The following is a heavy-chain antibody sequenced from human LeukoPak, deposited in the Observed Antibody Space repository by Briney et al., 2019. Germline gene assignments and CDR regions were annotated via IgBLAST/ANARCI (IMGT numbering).Heavy chain of an antibody. V-gene: IGHV3-33*01. D-gene: IGHD6-19*01. Sequence: PGRFLRLSCAASGFTFSNYGMNWVRQAAGKGLEWVAVIWYDGSNKYYADSVKGRFTISRDNSKNWVYLQMNSLRAEDTAVYYCARLGSGWSFDYWGQGDLVTVSS. J-gene: IGHJ4*02. CDR3: ARLGSGWSFDY. CDR2: IWYDGSNK. CDR1: GFTFSNYG.